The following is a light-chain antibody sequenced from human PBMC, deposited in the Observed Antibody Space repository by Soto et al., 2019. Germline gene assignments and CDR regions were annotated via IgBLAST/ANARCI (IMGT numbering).Light chain of an antibody. CDR3: SSCTSSNTVI. CDR2: EVS. J-gene: IGLJ2*01. V-gene: IGLV2-14*01. CDR1: SSDVGGYNY. Sequence: QSVLTQPASVSGSPGQSITISCTGTSSDVGGYNYVSWYQQHPGKAPKLMIHEVSNRPSGVSPRFSGSKSGNTASLTISGLQADYEADYYCSSCTSSNTVIFGGGTKVTVL.